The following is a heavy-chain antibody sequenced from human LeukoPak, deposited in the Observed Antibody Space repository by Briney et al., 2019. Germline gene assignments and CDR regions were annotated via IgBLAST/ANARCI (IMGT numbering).Heavy chain of an antibody. D-gene: IGHD3-22*01. CDR1: GGSIDSDY. CDR2: MYNSGYP. CDR3: AKQGRTFYYVSGGYYIYDYFDS. J-gene: IGHJ4*02. V-gene: IGHV4-59*08. Sequence: SETLSLTCTVSGGSIDSDYWSWIRQPPGKGLEWIGEMYNSGYPNYGPSFKSRVTMSLDTSNSLTLNSVTAADTAVYYCAKQGRTFYYVSGGYYIYDYFDSWGQGALVTVSS.